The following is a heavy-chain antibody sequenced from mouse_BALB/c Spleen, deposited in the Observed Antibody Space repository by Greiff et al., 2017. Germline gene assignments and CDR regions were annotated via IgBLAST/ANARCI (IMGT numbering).Heavy chain of an antibody. CDR1: GFTFSSYG. Sequence: EVKLQESGGDLVKPGGSLKLSCAASGFTFSSYGMSWVRQTPDKRLEWVATISSGGSYTYYPDSVKGRFTISRDNAKNTLYLQMSSLKSEDTAMYYCASLITTGYAMDYWGQGTSVTVSS. CDR2: ISSGGSYT. CDR3: ASLITTGYAMDY. V-gene: IGHV5-6*01. J-gene: IGHJ4*01. D-gene: IGHD1-2*01.